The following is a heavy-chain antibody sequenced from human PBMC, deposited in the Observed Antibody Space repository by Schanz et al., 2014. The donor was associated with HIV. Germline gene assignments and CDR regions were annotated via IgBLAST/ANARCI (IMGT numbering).Heavy chain of an antibody. D-gene: IGHD6-19*01. CDR2: MRGSDDST. Sequence: EVKLSESGGGLVQPGGSLRLSCVASGFTFSTYAMSWVRQAPGKGLEGVSGMRGSDDSTFYADSVKGRFTISRDNSKNTLYFQMNSLRAEDTAIYYCAKTSYGWYFDYWGQGTLVTVSP. CDR3: AKTSYGWYFDY. V-gene: IGHV3-23*01. CDR1: GFTFSTYA. J-gene: IGHJ4*02.